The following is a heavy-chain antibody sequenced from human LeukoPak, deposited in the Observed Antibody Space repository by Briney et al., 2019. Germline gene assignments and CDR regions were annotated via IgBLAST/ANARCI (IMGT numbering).Heavy chain of an antibody. CDR1: GFSFSTNG. D-gene: IGHD6-6*01. J-gene: IGHJ4*01. CDR3: ARERQLVTDY. CDR2: VTGSGTTK. V-gene: IGHV3-21*06. Sequence: GGPLSLSCVASGFSFSTNGMNWVGKAPGRGLEWVSSVTGSGTTKYYADSVKGRFVISRDNAKNSLYLQMNSLRAEDTAVYFCARERQLVTDYWGPGTLVTVSS.